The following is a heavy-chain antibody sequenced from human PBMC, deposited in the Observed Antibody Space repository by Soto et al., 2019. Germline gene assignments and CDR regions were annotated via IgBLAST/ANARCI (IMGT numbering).Heavy chain of an antibody. Sequence: QDRLVQSGVEVKKPGASVRVSCKASGYSFTNYGITWVRQAPGQGFEWMGWISAYNGNTNYAQKFQGRVTLPTEASTGTAYLDLRSLKSDDPAVYYCARDRGWAPPVAGNTHYYYYMDVWGKGTTVTVSS. CDR3: ARDRGWAPPVAGNTHYYYYMDV. CDR1: GYSFTNYG. CDR2: ISAYNGNT. V-gene: IGHV1-18*01. J-gene: IGHJ6*03. D-gene: IGHD6-19*01.